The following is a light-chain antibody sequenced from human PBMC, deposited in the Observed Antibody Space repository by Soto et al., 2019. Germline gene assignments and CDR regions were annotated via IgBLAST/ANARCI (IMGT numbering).Light chain of an antibody. V-gene: IGLV4-69*01. CDR3: QPWGTGIQV. CDR2: INSDGSH. Sequence: QSVLTQSPSASASLGASVKLTCTLSSGHSRYAIAWHQQQPEKGPRYLMRINSDGSHSKGDGIPDRFSGSSSGAERYLTISRLQSEDEADYYCQPWGTGIQVFGGGTKLTVL. CDR1: SGHSRYA. J-gene: IGLJ2*01.